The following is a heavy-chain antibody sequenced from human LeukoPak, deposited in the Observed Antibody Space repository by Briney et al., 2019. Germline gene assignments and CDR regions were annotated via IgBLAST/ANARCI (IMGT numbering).Heavy chain of an antibody. CDR3: ARGLGLAMPEYYYYYGMDV. Sequence: SESLSLTCTVSGGSISSGGYYWSWIRHHPGKGLEWIGYIYYSGSTYYNPSLKSRVTISVDTSKNQFSLKLSSVTDADTAVYYCARGLGLAMPEYYYYYGMDVWGQGTTVTVSS. D-gene: IGHD2-2*01. CDR2: IYYSGST. V-gene: IGHV4-31*03. J-gene: IGHJ6*02. CDR1: GGSISSGGYY.